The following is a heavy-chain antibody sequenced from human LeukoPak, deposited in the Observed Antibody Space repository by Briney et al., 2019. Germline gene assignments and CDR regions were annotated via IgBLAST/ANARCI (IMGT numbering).Heavy chain of an antibody. D-gene: IGHD4-23*01. CDR1: GFTFSSYS. CDR3: ARDKYGGNHVYYFDY. Sequence: GGSLRLSCAASGFTFSSYSMNWVRQAPGKGLEWVSYISSSSSTIYYADSVKGRFTISRDNAKNSLYLQMNSLRAEDTAVYHCARDKYGGNHVYYFDYWGQGTLVTVSS. V-gene: IGHV3-48*01. J-gene: IGHJ4*02. CDR2: ISSSSSTI.